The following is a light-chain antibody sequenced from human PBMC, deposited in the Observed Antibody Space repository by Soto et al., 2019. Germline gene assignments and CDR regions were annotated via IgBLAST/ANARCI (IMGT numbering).Light chain of an antibody. CDR1: QSVNSN. CDR3: QQYNNWPFT. Sequence: EIMMTQSPVTLSVSPGERGTLSCRASQSVNSNLAWYQQKPGQAPRLLIYGASTRATGIPASFIGNGSGTEFTLTASSLQPEDFAVYYCQQYNNWPFTFGPGTKVDIK. CDR2: GAS. J-gene: IGKJ3*01. V-gene: IGKV3-15*01.